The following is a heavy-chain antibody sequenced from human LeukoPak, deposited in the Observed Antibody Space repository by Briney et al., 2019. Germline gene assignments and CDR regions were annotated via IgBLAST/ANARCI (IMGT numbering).Heavy chain of an antibody. J-gene: IGHJ5*02. D-gene: IGHD3-3*01. Sequence: GGSLRLSCAASGFTFDDYGMSWVRQAPGKGLEWVSGINWNGGSTGYADSVKGRFTISRDNAKNSLYLQMNSLRAEDTALYHCARDSSQRTFGVVIIENWFDPWGQGTLVTVSS. CDR2: INWNGGST. CDR1: GFTFDDYG. CDR3: ARDSSQRTFGVVIIENWFDP. V-gene: IGHV3-20*01.